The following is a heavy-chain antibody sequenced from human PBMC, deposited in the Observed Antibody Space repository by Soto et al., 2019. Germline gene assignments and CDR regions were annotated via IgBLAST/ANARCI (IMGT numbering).Heavy chain of an antibody. CDR1: GGSISSGGYY. CDR2: IYYSGST. CDR3: ARTVGVPQYYFDY. D-gene: IGHD1-26*01. Sequence: PSETLSLTCTVSGGSISSGGYYWSWIRQHPGKGLEWIGYIYYSGSTYYNPSLKSRVTISVDTSKNQFSLKLSSVTAADTAVYYCARTVGVPQYYFDYWGQGTLVTVSS. J-gene: IGHJ4*02. V-gene: IGHV4-31*03.